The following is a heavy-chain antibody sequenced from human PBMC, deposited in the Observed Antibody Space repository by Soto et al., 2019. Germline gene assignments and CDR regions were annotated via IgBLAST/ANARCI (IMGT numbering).Heavy chain of an antibody. V-gene: IGHV4-30-4*01. CDR3: GRADYKYGDYLDL. J-gene: IGHJ4*02. CDR2: IYYTGTT. CDR1: GGSIYIDDYY. D-gene: IGHD4-17*01. Sequence: PSETLSLTCTVSGGSIYIDDYYWSWILHPPGKGLEWIGYIYYTGTTNYNPSLKSRLTISVDTSKNQFSLRLSSLTAADTAVYYCGRADYKYGDYLDLWGQGTLVTVSS.